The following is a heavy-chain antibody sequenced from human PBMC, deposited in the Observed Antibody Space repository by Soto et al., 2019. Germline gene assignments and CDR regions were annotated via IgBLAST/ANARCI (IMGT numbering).Heavy chain of an antibody. CDR2: ISHSGST. D-gene: IGHD3-10*01. CDR3: ARGPYGSGIRSPYYNYYMDV. J-gene: IGHJ6*03. Sequence: SETLSLTCAVYGTSFSGYYWSWIRQAPGKGLEWIGEISHSGSTNYNPSLKSRVMISLDASKAQFSLKLSSVSAADTAVYYCARGPYGSGIRSPYYNYYMDVWGKGTTVTVSS. CDR1: GTSFSGYY. V-gene: IGHV4-34*01.